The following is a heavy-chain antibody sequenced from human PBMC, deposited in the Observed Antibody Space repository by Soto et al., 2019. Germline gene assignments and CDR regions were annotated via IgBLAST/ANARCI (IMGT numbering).Heavy chain of an antibody. CDR3: ARSPYYGPSYYYGMDV. V-gene: IGHV3-30-3*01. CDR1: GFTFSSYA. CDR2: ISYDGSNK. J-gene: IGHJ6*02. Sequence: SLRLSCAASGFTFSSYAMHWVRQAPGKGLEWVAVISYDGSNKYYADSVKGRFTISRDNSKNTLYLQMNSLRAEDTAVYYCARSPYYGPSYYYGMDVWGQGTTVTVSS. D-gene: IGHD3-10*01.